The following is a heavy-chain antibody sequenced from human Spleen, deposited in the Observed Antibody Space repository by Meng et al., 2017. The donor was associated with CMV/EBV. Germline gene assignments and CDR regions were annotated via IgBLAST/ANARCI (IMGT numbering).Heavy chain of an antibody. V-gene: IGHV4-34*01. CDR2: INHSGIT. J-gene: IGHJ6*02. CDR1: GGSFSGYY. Sequence: SETLSLTCAVYGGSFSGYYWSWIRQPPGKGLEWIGEINHSGITNYNPSLKSRVTISVDTSKNQFSLKVSSVTAADTAVYYCARPRLPYYYYGMDVWGQGTTVTVSS. CDR3: ARPRLPYYYYGMDV.